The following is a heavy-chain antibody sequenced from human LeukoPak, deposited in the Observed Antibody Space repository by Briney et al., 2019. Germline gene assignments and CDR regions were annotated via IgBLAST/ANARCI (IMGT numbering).Heavy chain of an antibody. Sequence: PGGSLRLSCAASGFTFSTYGMHWVRQAPGKGLEWVAFIRYDGSNKYYVDSVKGRFTISRDNSKNTLYLQMGSLRAEDMAVYYCARDLRGYSYGYSHWGQGTLVTVSS. CDR2: IRYDGSNK. CDR1: GFTFSTYG. D-gene: IGHD5-18*01. CDR3: ARDLRGYSYGYSH. V-gene: IGHV3-30*02. J-gene: IGHJ4*02.